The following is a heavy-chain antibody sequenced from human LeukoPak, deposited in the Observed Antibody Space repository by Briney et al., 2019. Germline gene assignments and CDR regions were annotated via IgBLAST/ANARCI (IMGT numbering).Heavy chain of an antibody. J-gene: IGHJ4*02. D-gene: IGHD6-13*01. CDR1: GFTFSSYA. Sequence: PGGSLRLSCAASGFTFSSYAMSWVRQAPGKGLERVSAISGSGGSTYYADSVKGRFTISRDNSKNTLYLQMNSLRTEDTAVYYCAKVPSGTAFSCDYWGQGTLVTVSS. CDR2: ISGSGGST. V-gene: IGHV3-23*01. CDR3: AKVPSGTAFSCDY.